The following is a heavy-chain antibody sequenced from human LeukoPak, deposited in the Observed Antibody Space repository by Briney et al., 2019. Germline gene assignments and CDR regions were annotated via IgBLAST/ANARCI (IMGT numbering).Heavy chain of an antibody. CDR2: IYYSGST. Sequence: SETLSLTCTVSGGSISSSSFYWGWIRQPPGKGLEWIGSIYYSGSTYYNPSLKSRVTISVDTSKNQFSLRLNSVTAADTAVYYCARSYCSSTSCYAVGAFDIWGQGTMVTVSS. J-gene: IGHJ3*02. D-gene: IGHD2-2*01. V-gene: IGHV4-39*01. CDR3: ARSYCSSTSCYAVGAFDI. CDR1: GGSISSSSFY.